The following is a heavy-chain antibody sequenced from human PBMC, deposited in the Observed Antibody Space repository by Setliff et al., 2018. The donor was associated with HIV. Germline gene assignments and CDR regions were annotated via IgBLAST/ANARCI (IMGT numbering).Heavy chain of an antibody. D-gene: IGHD1-1*01. J-gene: IGHJ6*02. CDR1: GYSFINYG. V-gene: IGHV1-18*01. CDR2: SSAYNGHT. Sequence: ASVKVSCKASGYSFINYGITWVRRAPGQGLEWMGWSSAYNGHTNYAQKLQGRVTMTTDTSTSTAYMELRSLRADDTAVYYCARLTTVGKLEREPDYYYYYGMDVWGQGTTVTVSS. CDR3: ARLTTVGKLEREPDYYYYYGMDV.